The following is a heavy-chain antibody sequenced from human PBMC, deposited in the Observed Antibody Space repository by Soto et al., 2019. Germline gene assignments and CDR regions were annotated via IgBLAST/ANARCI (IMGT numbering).Heavy chain of an antibody. CDR2: ISYDGSNK. CDR1: GFTFSSYG. V-gene: IGHV3-30*18. D-gene: IGHD3-22*01. CDR3: AKAYYRGYYDRRGSLAY. J-gene: IGHJ4*02. Sequence: GGSLRHSCAASGFTFSSYGMHWVRQAPGKGLEWVAVISYDGSNKYYADSVKGRFTISRDNSKNTLYLQMNSLRAEDTAVYYCAKAYYRGYYDRRGSLAYWGQGSLVPVSS.